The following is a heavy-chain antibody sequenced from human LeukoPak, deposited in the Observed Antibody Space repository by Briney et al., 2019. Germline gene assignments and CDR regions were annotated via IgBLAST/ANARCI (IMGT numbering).Heavy chain of an antibody. CDR3: AKDLGYSSGWYASLDFQH. CDR2: IYYSGST. CDR1: GGSISSSSYY. Sequence: SETLSLTCTVSGGSISSSSYYWGWIRQPPGKGLEWIGSIYYSGSTYYNPSLKSRVTISVDTSKNQFSLKLSSVTAADTAVYYCAKDLGYSSGWYASLDFQHWGQGTLVTVSS. D-gene: IGHD6-19*01. V-gene: IGHV4-39*02. J-gene: IGHJ1*01.